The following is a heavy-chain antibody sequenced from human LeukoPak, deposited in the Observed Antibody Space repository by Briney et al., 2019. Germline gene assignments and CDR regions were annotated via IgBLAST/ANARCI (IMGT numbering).Heavy chain of an antibody. V-gene: IGHV5-51*01. CDR1: GYSFTSYW. CDR3: ARDRYYGSGSYTQQYYYYGMDV. J-gene: IGHJ6*02. CDR2: IYPGDSDT. Sequence: GESLKISCKGSGYSFTSYWIGWVRQMLGKGLEWMGIIYPGDSDTRYSPSFQGQVTISADKSISTAYLQWSSLKASDTAMYYCARDRYYGSGSYTQQYYYYGMDVWGQGTTVTVSS. D-gene: IGHD3-10*01.